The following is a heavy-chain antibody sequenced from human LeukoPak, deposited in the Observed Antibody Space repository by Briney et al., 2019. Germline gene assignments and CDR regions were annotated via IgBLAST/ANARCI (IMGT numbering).Heavy chain of an antibody. CDR3: ARKERNCSSTSCYVYFDY. J-gene: IGHJ4*02. CDR1: GGSFSGYY. Sequence: PSETLSLTCAVYGGSFSGYYWSWIRQPPGKGLEWIGEINHSGSTNYNPSLKSRVTISVDTSKNQFSLKLSSVTAADTAVYYCARKERNCSSTSCYVYFDYWGQGTLVTVSS. D-gene: IGHD2-2*01. CDR2: INHSGST. V-gene: IGHV4-34*01.